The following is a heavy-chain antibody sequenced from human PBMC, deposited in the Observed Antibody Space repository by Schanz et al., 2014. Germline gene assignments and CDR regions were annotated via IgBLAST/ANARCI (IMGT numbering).Heavy chain of an antibody. CDR2: IIPILGIA. J-gene: IGHJ4*02. CDR1: GGTFSTYT. CDR3: ASSGAGYSSSWDFDY. Sequence: QVQLVQSGAEVKKPGSSVKVSCKASGGTFSTYTISWVRQAPGQGLEWMGRIIPILGIANYAQKFQGRVTIPADKSTFTAYMDVSSLRSEDTAVYYCASSGAGYSSSWDFDYCGQGTLVTVSS. V-gene: IGHV1-69*02. D-gene: IGHD6-13*01.